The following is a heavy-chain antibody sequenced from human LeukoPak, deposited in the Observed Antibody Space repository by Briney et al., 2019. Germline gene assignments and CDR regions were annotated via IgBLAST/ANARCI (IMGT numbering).Heavy chain of an antibody. V-gene: IGHV3-43D*03. D-gene: IGHD3-10*01. CDR2: ISWDGGST. Sequence: PGGSLRLSCAASGFTFDDYAMHWVRQAPGKGLEWVSLISWDGGSTYYADSVKGRFTISRDNAKNSVSLQMNSLRAEDTAVFYCARIAAMFWGPYLFYYMDVWGKGTTVTISS. J-gene: IGHJ6*03. CDR3: ARIAAMFWGPYLFYYMDV. CDR1: GFTFDDYA.